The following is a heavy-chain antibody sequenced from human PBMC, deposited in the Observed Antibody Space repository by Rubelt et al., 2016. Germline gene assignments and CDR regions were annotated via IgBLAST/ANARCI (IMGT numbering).Heavy chain of an antibody. V-gene: IGHV4-4*07. Sequence: QVQLQESGPGLVRPSETLSLTCTVSVDSISNYYWTWIRQSPEKGLEWIGFISASGSTRQNPSLKGRAAMSLDSTANQFSLTLKSVTAADTAMYFCARNFWTPHYPSNWFDPWGHGILVTVSS. CDR3: ARNFWTPHYPSNWFDP. J-gene: IGHJ5*02. D-gene: IGHD3/OR15-3a*01. CDR2: ISASGST. CDR1: VDSISNYY.